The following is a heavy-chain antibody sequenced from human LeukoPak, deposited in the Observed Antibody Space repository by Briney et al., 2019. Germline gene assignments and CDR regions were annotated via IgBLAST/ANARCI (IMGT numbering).Heavy chain of an antibody. CDR1: GLTFSSYA. V-gene: IGHV3-23*01. CDR2: ISGSGSST. CDR3: AKGGSGSYYNPYYYYGMDV. D-gene: IGHD3-10*01. J-gene: IGHJ6*02. Sequence: TGGSLRLSCAASGLTFSSYAMSWVRQAPGKGLERVSAISGSGSSTYYADSVKGRFTISRDNSKNTLYLQMNSLRAEDTALYYCAKGGSGSYYNPYYYYGMDVWGQGTTVTVSS.